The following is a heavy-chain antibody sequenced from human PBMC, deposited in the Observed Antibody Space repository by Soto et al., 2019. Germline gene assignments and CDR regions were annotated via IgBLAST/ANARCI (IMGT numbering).Heavy chain of an antibody. V-gene: IGHV3-53*01. J-gene: IGHJ6*02. Sequence: GGSLRLSCAASGFTVSSNYMSWVRQAPGKGLEWVSVIYSGGSTYYADSVKGRFTISRDNSKNTLYLQMNSLRAEDTAVYYCARDRAYDSSGFYYYYGMDVWGQGTTVTVSS. CDR3: ARDRAYDSSGFYYYYGMDV. CDR1: GFTVSSNY. D-gene: IGHD3-22*01. CDR2: IYSGGST.